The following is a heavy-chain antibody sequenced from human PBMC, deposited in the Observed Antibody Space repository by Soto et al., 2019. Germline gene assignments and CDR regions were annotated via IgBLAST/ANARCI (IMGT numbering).Heavy chain of an antibody. V-gene: IGHV3-33*01. CDR2: IWYDGSNK. CDR1: GFTFSSYG. Sequence: GESLKISCAASGFTFSSYGMHWVRQAPGKGLEWVAVIWYDGSNKYYADSVKGRFTISRDNSKNTLYLQMNSLRAEDTAVYYCARGSGGWIGYYYYGMDVWGQGTTVTGSS. J-gene: IGHJ6*02. CDR3: ARGSGGWIGYYYYGMDV. D-gene: IGHD6-25*01.